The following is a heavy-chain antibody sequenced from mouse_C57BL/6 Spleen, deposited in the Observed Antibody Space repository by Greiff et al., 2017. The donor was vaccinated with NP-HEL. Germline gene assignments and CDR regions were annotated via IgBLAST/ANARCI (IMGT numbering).Heavy chain of an antibody. V-gene: IGHV5-17*01. D-gene: IGHD1-1*01. Sequence: EVQLVESGGGLVKPGGSLKLSCAASGFTFSDYGMHWVRQAPEKGLEWVAYISSGSSTIYYADTVKGRFTISRDNAKKTLFLQMTSRRSEDTAMYYCARALLLRSSCDYWGQGTTLTVSS. CDR1: GFTFSDYG. J-gene: IGHJ2*01. CDR2: ISSGSSTI. CDR3: ARALLLRSSCDY.